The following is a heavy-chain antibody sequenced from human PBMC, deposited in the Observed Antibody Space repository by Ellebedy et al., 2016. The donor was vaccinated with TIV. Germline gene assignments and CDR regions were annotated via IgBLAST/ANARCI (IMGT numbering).Heavy chain of an antibody. Sequence: GESLKISCAASGFTFSAFAMSWVRQAPGKGLEWVAGISGSGWSSYQADSVKGRLTISRDNSKNTLFLQMNNRRAEDPAVYYCARYLGLHWYPEPAAHWGQGTLVAVSS. CDR2: ISGSGWSS. J-gene: IGHJ4*02. CDR1: GFTFSAFA. V-gene: IGHV3-23*01. D-gene: IGHD3-9*01. CDR3: ARYLGLHWYPEPAAH.